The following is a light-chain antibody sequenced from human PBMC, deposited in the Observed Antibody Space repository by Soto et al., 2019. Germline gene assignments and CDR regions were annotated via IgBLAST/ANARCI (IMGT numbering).Light chain of an antibody. Sequence: EILLTQSPGTLSLSPGERATLSCRASQSVTSTYLAWFQQKPGQAPRLLIYSASSRAPGIPDRFSGSGSGTDFTLTISRLEPEDFAVYYCQQYGSSSWTFGQGTKV. CDR1: QSVTSTY. V-gene: IGKV3-20*01. J-gene: IGKJ1*01. CDR3: QQYGSSSWT. CDR2: SAS.